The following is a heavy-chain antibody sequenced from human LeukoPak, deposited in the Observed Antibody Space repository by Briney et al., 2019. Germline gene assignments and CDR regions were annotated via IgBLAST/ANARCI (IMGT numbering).Heavy chain of an antibody. CDR1: GFTFSSYG. D-gene: IGHD5-18*01. V-gene: IGHV3-33*01. CDR3: ARVRGYSYGHLDY. Sequence: GGSLRLSCAASGFTFSSYGMHWVRQAPGKGLEWVAVIWYDGSNRYYADSVKGRFTISRDNSKNTLYLQMNSLRAEDTAVYYCARVRGYSYGHLDYWGQGTLVTVSS. J-gene: IGHJ4*02. CDR2: IWYDGSNR.